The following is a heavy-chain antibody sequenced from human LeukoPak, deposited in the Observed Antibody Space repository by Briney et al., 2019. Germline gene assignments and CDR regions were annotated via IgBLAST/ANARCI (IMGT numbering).Heavy chain of an antibody. CDR1: GGSIRSGSYY. V-gene: IGHV4-31*03. CDR3: ARAGVAMIVN. J-gene: IGHJ1*01. D-gene: IGHD3-22*01. Sequence: SQTLSLTCTVSGGSIRSGSYYWSWIRHHPGKGLEWIGYIYYSGSNYFNPSLKSRVTISVDTSKNQFSLKLSSVTAADTAVYYCARAGVAMIVNWGQGTLVTVSS. CDR2: IYYSGSN.